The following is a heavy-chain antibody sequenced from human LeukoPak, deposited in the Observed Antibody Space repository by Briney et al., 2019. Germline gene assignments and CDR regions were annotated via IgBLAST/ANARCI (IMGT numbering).Heavy chain of an antibody. CDR3: ARADDGANSWVNY. CDR1: GFTFSSYW. Sequence: GRSLRLSCAASGFTFSSYWMDWVRQAPGKGLVWISRINSDGSGTSYADSVKGRFTISRDNAKNTLYLQMNSLRAEDTAMYYCARADDGANSWVNYWAKGDVVSVSS. D-gene: IGHD4-23*01. V-gene: IGHV3-74*01. CDR2: INSDGSGT. J-gene: IGHJ4*02.